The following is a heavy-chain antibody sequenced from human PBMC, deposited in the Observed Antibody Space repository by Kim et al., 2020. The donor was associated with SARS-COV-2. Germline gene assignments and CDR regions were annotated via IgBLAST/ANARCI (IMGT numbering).Heavy chain of an antibody. CDR1: GGSISSSSYY. CDR2: IYYSGST. D-gene: IGHD1-26*01. CDR3: ARHVEGWERLFDY. J-gene: IGHJ4*02. Sequence: SETLSLTCTVSGGSISSSSYYWGWIRQPPGKGLEWIGSIYYSGSTYYNPSLKSRVTISVDTSKNQFSLKLSSVTAADTAVYYCARHVEGWERLFDYWGQGTLVTVSS. V-gene: IGHV4-39*01.